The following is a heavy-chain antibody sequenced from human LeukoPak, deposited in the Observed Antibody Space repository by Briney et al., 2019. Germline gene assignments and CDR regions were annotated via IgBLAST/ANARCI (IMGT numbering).Heavy chain of an antibody. D-gene: IGHD1-26*01. Sequence: ASVKVSCKASGYTFTGYYMHWVRQAPGQGLEWMGIINPSGGSTSYAQKFQGRVTMTRDMSTSTVYMELSSLRSEDTAVYYCARDLVGAPSDYWSQGTLVTVSS. CDR1: GYTFTGYY. J-gene: IGHJ4*02. CDR2: INPSGGST. V-gene: IGHV1-46*01. CDR3: ARDLVGAPSDY.